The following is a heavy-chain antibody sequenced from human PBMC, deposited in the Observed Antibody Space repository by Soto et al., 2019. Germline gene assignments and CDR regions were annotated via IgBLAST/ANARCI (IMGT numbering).Heavy chain of an antibody. D-gene: IGHD2-15*01. J-gene: IGHJ4*02. V-gene: IGHV4-4*02. Sequence: QVQLQESGPGLVKPSGTLSLTCAVSGGSISSSNWWRWVRQPPGKGLEWIGEIYHSGSTNYNPSLKSRVTRAVDKSTNQFSLKLSSVTAADTAVYYCARDLNCSGVSCYIYWGQGTLVTVSS. CDR2: IYHSGST. CDR1: GGSISSSNW. CDR3: ARDLNCSGVSCYIY.